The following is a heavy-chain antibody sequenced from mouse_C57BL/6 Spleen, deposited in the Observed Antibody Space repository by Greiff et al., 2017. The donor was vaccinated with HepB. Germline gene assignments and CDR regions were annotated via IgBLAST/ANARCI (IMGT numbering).Heavy chain of an antibody. CDR3: ARPYDYYFDY. Sequence: VKLQQPGAELVKPGASVKLSCKASGYTFTSYWMHWVKQRPGQGLEWIGMIHPNSGSTNYNEKFKSKATLTVDKSSSTAYMQLSSLTSEDSAVYYCARPYDYYFDYWGQGTTLTVSS. D-gene: IGHD2-4*01. CDR2: IHPNSGST. V-gene: IGHV1-64*01. CDR1: GYTFTSYW. J-gene: IGHJ2*01.